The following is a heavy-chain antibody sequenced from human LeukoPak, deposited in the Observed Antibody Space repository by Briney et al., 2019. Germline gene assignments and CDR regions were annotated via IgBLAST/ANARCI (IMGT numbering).Heavy chain of an antibody. Sequence: SETLSLTCTVSGGSISSYYWSWIRRPPGKGLEWIGYIYTSGSTNYNPSLKSRVTISVDTSKNQFSLKLSSVTAADTAVYYCARHGSDGNFDLWGRGTLVTVS. D-gene: IGHD3-10*01. CDR3: ARHGSDGNFDL. V-gene: IGHV4-4*09. J-gene: IGHJ2*01. CDR1: GGSISSYY. CDR2: IYTSGST.